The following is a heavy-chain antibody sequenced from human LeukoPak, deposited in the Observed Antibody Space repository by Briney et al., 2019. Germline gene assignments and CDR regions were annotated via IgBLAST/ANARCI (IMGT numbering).Heavy chain of an antibody. CDR2: IYTSGIT. D-gene: IGHD3-22*01. J-gene: IGHJ4*02. CDR3: ARDTEYYYDSSGSETYFDY. CDR1: GGSISTYY. V-gene: IGHV4-4*07. Sequence: PSETLSLTCTVSGGSISTYYWSWIRQPAGKGLECIGRIYTSGITNYNPSLKSRVTMSVDTSKNQFSLKLSSVTAADTAVYYCARDTEYYYDSSGSETYFDYWGQGTLVTVSS.